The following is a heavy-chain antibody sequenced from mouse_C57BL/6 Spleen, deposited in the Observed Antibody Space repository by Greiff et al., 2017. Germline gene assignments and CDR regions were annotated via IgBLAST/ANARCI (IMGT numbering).Heavy chain of an antibody. V-gene: IGHV5-17*01. CDR2: ISSGSSTI. CDR3: ARGADAVYYYAMDY. J-gene: IGHJ4*01. CDR1: GFTFSDYG. Sequence: DVKLQESGGGLVKPGGSLKLSCAASGFTFSDYGMHWVRQAPEKGLEWVAYISSGSSTIYYADTVKGRFTISRDNAKNTLFLQMTRLRSEDTAMYYCARGADAVYYYAMDYWGQGTSVTVSS.